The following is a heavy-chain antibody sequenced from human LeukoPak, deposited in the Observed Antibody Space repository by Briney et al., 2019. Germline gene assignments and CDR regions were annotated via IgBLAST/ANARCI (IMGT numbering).Heavy chain of an antibody. CDR2: ISAYNGNT. D-gene: IGHD4-17*01. CDR3: ARDSASANGRSYYDY. V-gene: IGHV1-18*01. CDR1: GYTFTSYG. Sequence: GASVKGSCKASGYTFTSYGISWVRQAPGQGLEWMGWISAYNGNTNYAQKLQGRVTMTTDTSTSTAYMELRSLRSDDTAVYYCARDSASANGRSYYDYWGQGTLVTVSS. J-gene: IGHJ4*02.